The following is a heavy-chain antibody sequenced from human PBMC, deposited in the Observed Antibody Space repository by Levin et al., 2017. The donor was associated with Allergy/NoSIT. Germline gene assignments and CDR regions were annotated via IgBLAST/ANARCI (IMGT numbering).Heavy chain of an antibody. Sequence: SETLSLTCTVSGGSVSSGSYYWNWIRQPPGKGLEWIGYIYNSGNTDYNPSLKSRVTISVDTSKSQFSLKLSSVTAADTAVYYCARAPPLEWLLYSYYYYVDVWGKGTTVTVSS. CDR2: IYNSGNT. CDR3: ARAPPLEWLLYSYYYYVDV. D-gene: IGHD3-3*01. CDR1: GGSVSSGSYY. J-gene: IGHJ6*03. V-gene: IGHV4-61*01.